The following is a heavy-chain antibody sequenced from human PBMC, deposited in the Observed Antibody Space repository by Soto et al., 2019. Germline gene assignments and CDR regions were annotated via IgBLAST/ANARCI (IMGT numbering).Heavy chain of an antibody. CDR3: AMGLWWYTH. CDR2: ISGGGSGA. CDR1: GFTFSDHA. Sequence: EVQLLESGGGLVQPGGSLRLSCTASGFTFSDHAMTWVRQAPGKGLEWLSGISGGGSGAYYADSVKGRFTVSRANSNNTLFLQMDSLRVEDAAVYYCAMGLWWYTHWGQGTLVTVSS. D-gene: IGHD2-15*01. J-gene: IGHJ4*02. V-gene: IGHV3-23*01.